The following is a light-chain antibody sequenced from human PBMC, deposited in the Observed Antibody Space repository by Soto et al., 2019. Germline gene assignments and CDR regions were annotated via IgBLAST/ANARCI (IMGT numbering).Light chain of an antibody. CDR1: QGISTY. J-gene: IGKJ4*01. CDR3: QQSYSAPT. V-gene: IGKV1-9*01. CDR2: AAS. Sequence: IQLTQSPSSLSASVGDRVTITCRASQGISTYLAWYHQEPRKAPKLLIFAASILQSGVPSRFSGSGSGTDFNLTISSLQPEDFATYYCQQSYSAPTFGGGTKVEIK.